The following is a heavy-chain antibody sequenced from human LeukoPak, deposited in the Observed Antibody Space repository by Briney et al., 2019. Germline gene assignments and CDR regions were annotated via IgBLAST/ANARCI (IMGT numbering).Heavy chain of an antibody. CDR2: ISSSNSYI. CDR3: ARGATNFDY. CDR1: GFTFSTYN. Sequence: GESLRLSCAASGFTFSTYNMNWFRQAPGKGLEYVSSISSSNSYIYYADSVKGRFTISRDNAKNSLYLQMNSLRAEDTAVYYCARGATNFDYWGQGTLVTVSS. J-gene: IGHJ4*02. V-gene: IGHV3-21*01.